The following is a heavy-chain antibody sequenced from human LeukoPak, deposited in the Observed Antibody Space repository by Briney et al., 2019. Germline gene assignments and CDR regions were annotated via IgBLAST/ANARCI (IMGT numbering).Heavy chain of an antibody. Sequence: GGSLRLSCAASGFTFGDYYMTWVRQAPGKGLEWVSYISSSGSTIYYADSVKGRFTISRDNAKNSLYLQMNSLRAEDTAVYYCAELGITMIGGVWGKGTTVTISS. D-gene: IGHD3-10*02. J-gene: IGHJ6*04. CDR3: AELGITMIGGV. CDR2: ISSSGSTI. CDR1: GFTFGDYY. V-gene: IGHV3-11*04.